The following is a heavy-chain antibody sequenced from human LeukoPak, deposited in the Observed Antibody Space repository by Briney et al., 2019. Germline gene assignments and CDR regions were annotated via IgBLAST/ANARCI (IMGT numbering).Heavy chain of an antibody. CDR3: ALMEVGYFDY. CDR2: IRYDGSNK. V-gene: IGHV3-30*02. Sequence: GGSLRLSCAASGFTFSSYGMHWVRQAPGKGLEWVAFIRYDGSNKYYADSVKGRFTISRDNSKNTLCLQMNSLRAEDTAVYYCALMEVGYFDYWGQGTLVTVSS. D-gene: IGHD3-10*01. CDR1: GFTFSSYG. J-gene: IGHJ4*02.